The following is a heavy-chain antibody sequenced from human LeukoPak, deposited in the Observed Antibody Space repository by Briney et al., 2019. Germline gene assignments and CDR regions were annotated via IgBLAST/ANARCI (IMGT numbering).Heavy chain of an antibody. D-gene: IGHD2-15*01. CDR2: ISGSGGST. CDR3: AKVLKGYCSGGSCPELGGMDV. CDR1: GFTFSSYA. V-gene: IGHV3-23*01. Sequence: TGGSLRLSCAASGFTFSSYAMSWVRQAPGKGLEWVSAISGSGGSTYYADSVKGRFTISRDNSKNTLYLQMNSLRAEDTAVYYCAKVLKGYCSGGSCPELGGMDVWGQGTTVTVSS. J-gene: IGHJ6*02.